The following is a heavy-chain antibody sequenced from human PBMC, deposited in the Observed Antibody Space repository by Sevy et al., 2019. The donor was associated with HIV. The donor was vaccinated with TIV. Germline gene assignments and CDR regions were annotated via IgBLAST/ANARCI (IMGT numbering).Heavy chain of an antibody. J-gene: IGHJ4*02. CDR1: GDSVSSNSAA. V-gene: IGHV6-1*01. Sequence: SQTPSLTRAISGDSVSSNSAASNWIRQSPSRGLEWLGRTYYRSTWSNDYAVSVKSRITINPDTSKNRFSLQLNSVTPEDTAVYYCAREKVEFDYDFWSGYYYFDYWGQGTLVTVSS. CDR3: AREKVEFDYDFWSGYYYFDY. CDR2: TYYRSTWSN. D-gene: IGHD3-3*01.